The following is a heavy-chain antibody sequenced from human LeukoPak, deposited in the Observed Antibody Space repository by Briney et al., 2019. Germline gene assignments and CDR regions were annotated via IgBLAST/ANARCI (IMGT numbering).Heavy chain of an antibody. CDR3: ARDPKGIVVVPAAVQDDY. Sequence: GASVKVSCAASGYTFTSYYMHWVRQAPGQGLEWMGIINPSGGSTSYAQKFQGRVTMTRDTSTSTVYMELSSLRSEDTAVYYCARDPKGIVVVPAAVQDDYWGQGTLVTVSS. CDR2: INPSGGST. J-gene: IGHJ4*02. CDR1: GYTFTSYY. D-gene: IGHD2-2*01. V-gene: IGHV1-46*01.